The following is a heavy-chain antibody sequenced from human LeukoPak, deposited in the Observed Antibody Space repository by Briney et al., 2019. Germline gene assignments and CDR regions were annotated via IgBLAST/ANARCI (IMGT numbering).Heavy chain of an antibody. D-gene: IGHD1-26*01. J-gene: IGHJ4*02. CDR3: ARLVGADDRYFDY. V-gene: IGHV3-21*01. CDR2: ISSGSSYI. CDR1: GFTFSSYG. Sequence: GGSLRLSCAASGFTFSSYGMNWVRQAPGKGLEWVSSISSGSSYISYAESVKGRFTISRDNAKNSLYLQMNSLRAEDTAVYYCARLVGADDRYFDYWGQGTLVTVSS.